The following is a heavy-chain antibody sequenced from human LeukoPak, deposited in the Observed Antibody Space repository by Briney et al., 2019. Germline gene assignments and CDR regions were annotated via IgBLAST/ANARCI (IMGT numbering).Heavy chain of an antibody. J-gene: IGHJ4*02. D-gene: IGHD6-19*01. Sequence: SGGSLRLSCAASGFTFSSYSMKWVRQAPGKGLEGVSSISSSSSYIYYADSVKGRFTISRDNANNSLYLQMNSLRAEDTAVYYCARDPTPSYSSGWARWDYFDYWGQGTLVTVSS. CDR2: ISSSSSYI. CDR3: ARDPTPSYSSGWARWDYFDY. V-gene: IGHV3-21*01. CDR1: GFTFSSYS.